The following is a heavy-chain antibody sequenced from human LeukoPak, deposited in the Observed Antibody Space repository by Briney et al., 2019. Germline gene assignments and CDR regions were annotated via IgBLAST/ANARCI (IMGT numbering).Heavy chain of an antibody. V-gene: IGHV3-23*01. D-gene: IGHD3-22*01. Sequence: GGSLRLSCAASGFTFSSYAMSWVRQAPGKGLEWVSAISGSGGSTYYADSVKGRLTISRDNSKNTLYLQMNSLRAEDTAVYYCAKDLGGGNYYDSSGYYYWGQGTLVTVSS. CDR2: ISGSGGST. J-gene: IGHJ4*02. CDR1: GFTFSSYA. CDR3: AKDLGGGNYYDSSGYYY.